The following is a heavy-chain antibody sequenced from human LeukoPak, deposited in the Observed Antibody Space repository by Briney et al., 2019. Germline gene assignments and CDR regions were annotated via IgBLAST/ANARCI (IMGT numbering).Heavy chain of an antibody. Sequence: EGSLRLSCAASGFTVSSNYMSWVRQAPGKGLEWVSVIYSGGSTYYADSVKGRFTISRHNSKNTLYLQMNSLRAEDTAVYYCARTGYSYGYGDNWFDPWGQGTLVTVSS. CDR2: IYSGGST. CDR1: GFTVSSNY. D-gene: IGHD5-18*01. CDR3: ARTGYSYGYGDNWFDP. V-gene: IGHV3-53*04. J-gene: IGHJ5*02.